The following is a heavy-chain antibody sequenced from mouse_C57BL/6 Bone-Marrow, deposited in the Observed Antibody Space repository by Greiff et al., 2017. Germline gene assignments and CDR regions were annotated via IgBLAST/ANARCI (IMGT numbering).Heavy chain of an antibody. CDR1: GYSITSGYY. CDR2: ISYDGSN. Sequence: VQVVESGPGLVKPSQSLSLTCSVTGYSITSGYYWNWIRQFPGNKLEWMGYISYDGSNNYNPSLKNRISITRDTSKNQFFLKLNSVTTEDTATYYCAVTFMDYWGQGTSVTVSS. J-gene: IGHJ4*01. CDR3: AVTFMDY. D-gene: IGHD2-1*01. V-gene: IGHV3-6*01.